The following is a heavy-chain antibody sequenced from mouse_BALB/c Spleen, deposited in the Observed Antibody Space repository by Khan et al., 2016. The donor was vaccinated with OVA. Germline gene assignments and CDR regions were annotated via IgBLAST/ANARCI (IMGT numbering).Heavy chain of an antibody. J-gene: IGHJ2*01. D-gene: IGHD1-1*01. CDR3: ARGNYYGYYFDY. CDR2: ISYSGVT. V-gene: IGHV3-2*02. Sequence: EVKLEVSGSGLVKPSQSLSLTCTVTGYSITSGYAWNWIRQFPGNKLEWMGYISYSGVTSYTPSLKSRISITRDTSKNQFFLQLNSVTTEDTATYYCARGNYYGYYFDYWGQGTTLTVAS. CDR1: GYSITSGYA.